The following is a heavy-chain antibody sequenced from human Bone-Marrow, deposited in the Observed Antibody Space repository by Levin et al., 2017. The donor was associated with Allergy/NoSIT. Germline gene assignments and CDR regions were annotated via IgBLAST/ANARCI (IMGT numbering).Heavy chain of an antibody. V-gene: IGHV2-70*04. CDR3: ARQWLRNDAFDI. CDR1: GFSLSTSGVR. Sequence: SGPTLVKPTQTLTLTCTFSGFSLSTSGVRASWIRQPPGKALEWLARIDWDDDKFYSTSLKTRLTISKDTSKNQVVLTMTNMDPVDTATYYCARQWLRNDAFDIWGQGTMVTVSS. J-gene: IGHJ3*02. CDR2: IDWDDDK. D-gene: IGHD6-19*01.